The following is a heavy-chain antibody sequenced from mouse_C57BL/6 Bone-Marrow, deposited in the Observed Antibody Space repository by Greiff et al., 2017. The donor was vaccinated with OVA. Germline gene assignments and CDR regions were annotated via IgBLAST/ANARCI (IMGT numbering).Heavy chain of an antibody. V-gene: IGHV3-6*01. D-gene: IGHD3-1*01. CDR2: ISYDGSN. CDR3: ASGGYHY. Sequence: VQLKESGPGLVKPSQSLSLTCSVTGYSITSGYYWNWIRQFPGNKLEWMGYISYDGSNNYNPSLKNRISITRDTSKNQFFLKLNSVTTEDTATYYCASGGYHYWGQGTLVIVSA. CDR1: GYSITSGYY. J-gene: IGHJ3*01.